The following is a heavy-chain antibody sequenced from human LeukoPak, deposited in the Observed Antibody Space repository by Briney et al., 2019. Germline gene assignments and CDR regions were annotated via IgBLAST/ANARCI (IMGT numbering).Heavy chain of an antibody. CDR3: AREWATIFGVVIIAYGMDV. D-gene: IGHD3-3*01. CDR2: IYTSGST. J-gene: IGHJ6*02. CDR1: GGSISSGSYY. Sequence: PSQTLSLTCTVSGGSISSGSYYWSWIRQPAGKGLEWIGRIYTSGSTNYNPSLKSRVTISVDTSKNQFSLKLSSVTAADTAVYYCAREWATIFGVVIIAYGMDVWGQGTTVTVSS. V-gene: IGHV4-61*02.